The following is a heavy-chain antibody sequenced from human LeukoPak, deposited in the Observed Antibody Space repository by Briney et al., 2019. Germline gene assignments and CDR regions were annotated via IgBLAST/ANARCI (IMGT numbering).Heavy chain of an antibody. V-gene: IGHV4-4*07. Sequence: SETLSLTCTVSGNSFGDYYWSWIRQPAGKGLEWIGRIYTSGSTTYNPSLKSRVTMSVDTSKSQFSLNLMSVTAADTAVYYCARVGCSSTSCYDRFRFDPWGQGTLVTVSS. CDR3: ARVGCSSTSCYDRFRFDP. CDR2: IYTSGST. J-gene: IGHJ5*02. D-gene: IGHD2-2*01. CDR1: GNSFGDYY.